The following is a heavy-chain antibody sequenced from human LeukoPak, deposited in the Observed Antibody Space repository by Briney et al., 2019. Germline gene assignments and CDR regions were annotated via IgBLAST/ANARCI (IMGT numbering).Heavy chain of an antibody. Sequence: SETLPLTCAVCGGSFSGYYWSWIRQPPGKGLEWIGEINHSGSTNYNPSLKSRVTISVDTSKNQFSLKLSSVTAADTAVYYCARGGVNAGRYYFDYWGQGTLVTVSS. D-gene: IGHD1-26*01. CDR1: GGSFSGYY. V-gene: IGHV4-34*01. CDR2: INHSGST. J-gene: IGHJ4*02. CDR3: ARGGVNAGRYYFDY.